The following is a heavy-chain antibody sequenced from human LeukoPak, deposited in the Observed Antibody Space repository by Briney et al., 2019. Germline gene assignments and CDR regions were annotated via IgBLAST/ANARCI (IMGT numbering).Heavy chain of an antibody. CDR1: GGSIRPYY. D-gene: IGHD2-15*01. Sequence: PSETLSLTCTVSGGSIRPYYWSWMRQPPGKGPEYVGYIFHTGGTNYNPSLGSRVTVSLDTSKNQSSLKLSSVTAADTAVYYCARLGFCRGDNCLDDYWGQGTLVTVSS. CDR2: IFHTGGT. CDR3: ARLGFCRGDNCLDDY. V-gene: IGHV4-59*08. J-gene: IGHJ4*02.